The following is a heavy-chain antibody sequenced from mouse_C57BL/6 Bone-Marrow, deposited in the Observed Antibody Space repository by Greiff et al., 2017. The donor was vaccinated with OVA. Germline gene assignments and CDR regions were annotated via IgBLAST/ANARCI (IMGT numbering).Heavy chain of an antibody. Sequence: EVKLVESGPSLVRPSQTLSLTCTVTGFSINSDCYWIWIRPFPGNKLEYIGYTFYSGITYYNPSLESRTYITRDTSKNQFSLKLSSVTTEDTATYYCAGGGTVGAGYAMDYWGQGTSVTVSS. J-gene: IGHJ4*01. CDR2: TFYSGIT. D-gene: IGHD1-1*01. V-gene: IGHV3-3*01. CDR3: AGGGTVGAGYAMDY. CDR1: GFSINSDCY.